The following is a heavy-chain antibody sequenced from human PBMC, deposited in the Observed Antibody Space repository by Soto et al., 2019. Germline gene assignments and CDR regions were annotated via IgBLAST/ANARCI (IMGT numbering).Heavy chain of an antibody. D-gene: IGHD3-22*01. CDR3: VGGMNYYDSSGYYYLYGMDV. CDR2: IIPIFGTA. J-gene: IGHJ6*02. Sequence: SVKVSCKASGGTFSSYAISWVRQAPGQGLEWMGGIIPIFGTANYAQKFQGRVTITADESTSTAYMELSSLRSEDTAVYYCVGGMNYYDSSGYYYLYGMDVWGQGTTVTVSS. CDR1: GGTFSSYA. V-gene: IGHV1-69*13.